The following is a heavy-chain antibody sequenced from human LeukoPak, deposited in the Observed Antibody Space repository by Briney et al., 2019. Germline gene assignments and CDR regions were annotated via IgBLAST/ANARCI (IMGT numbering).Heavy chain of an antibody. Sequence: GGSLRLSCAASGFTFSSYWMSWVRQAPGKGLEWVANIKQDGSEKYYVDSVKGRFTISRDNAKNSLYLQMNSLRAEDTAVYYCARGRAKYSSPRFDYWGQGTLVTVSS. CDR2: IKQDGSEK. D-gene: IGHD6-19*01. V-gene: IGHV3-7*01. J-gene: IGHJ4*02. CDR3: ARGRAKYSSPRFDY. CDR1: GFTFSSYW.